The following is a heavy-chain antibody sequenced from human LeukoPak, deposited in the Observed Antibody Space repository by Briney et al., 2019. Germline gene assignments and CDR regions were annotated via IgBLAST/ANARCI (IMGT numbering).Heavy chain of an antibody. V-gene: IGHV3-21*01. CDR2: ISSSSSYI. D-gene: IGHD3-22*01. CDR3: AREDDYYDSSGYVFDY. J-gene: IGHJ4*02. Sequence: GGSLRLSCAASGFTFDDYAMHWVRQAPGKGLEWVSSISSSSSYIYYADSVKGRFTISRDNAKNSLYLQMNSLRAEDTAVYYCAREDDYYDSSGYVFDYWGQGTLVTVSS. CDR1: GFTFDDYA.